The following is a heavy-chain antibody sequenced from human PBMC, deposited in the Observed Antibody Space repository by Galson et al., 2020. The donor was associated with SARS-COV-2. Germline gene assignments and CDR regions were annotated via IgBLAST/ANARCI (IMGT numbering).Heavy chain of an antibody. CDR3: AHFLGVFYYFDY. J-gene: IGHJ4*02. CDR1: GFSLSTSGVG. V-gene: IGHV2-5*02. D-gene: IGHD2-8*02. Sequence: SGPTLVKPTQTLTLTCTFSGFSLSTSGVGVGWIRQPPGKALEWLALIYWDDDKRYSPSLKSRLTITKDTSKNQVVLTMTNMDPVDTATYYGAHFLGVFYYFDYWGQGTLVTVSS. CDR2: IYWDDDK.